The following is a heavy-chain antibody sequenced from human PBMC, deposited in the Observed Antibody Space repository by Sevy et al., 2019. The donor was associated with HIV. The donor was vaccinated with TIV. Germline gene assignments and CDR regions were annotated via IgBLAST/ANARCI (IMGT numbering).Heavy chain of an antibody. Sequence: GGSLRLSCAASGFTFSNYAMSWVRQTPGNGLEWVSAICGSADATYYTDSVKGRFTISRDNSKNTVYLQMNSLRAEDTAVYYCVKEVSQYSYSDYWGQGTLVTVSS. V-gene: IGHV3-23*01. CDR3: VKEVSQYSYSDY. CDR2: ICGSADAT. J-gene: IGHJ4*02. CDR1: GFTFSNYA. D-gene: IGHD5-18*01.